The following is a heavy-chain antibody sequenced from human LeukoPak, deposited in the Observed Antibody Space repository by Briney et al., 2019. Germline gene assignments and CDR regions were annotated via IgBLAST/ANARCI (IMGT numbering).Heavy chain of an antibody. V-gene: IGHV3-21*01. CDR1: GFNFSSYS. Sequence: GGALRLSCAASGFNFSSYSMKWVRQARGKGVEWVSSISSSSSYRYYADSVKGRFTISRDNAKTSLYLQMNSLRAEDTAVYYCARDGHCSSTSCFSYYYMDVWGKGTTVTVSS. J-gene: IGHJ6*03. CDR3: ARDGHCSSTSCFSYYYMDV. CDR2: ISSSSSYR. D-gene: IGHD2-2*01.